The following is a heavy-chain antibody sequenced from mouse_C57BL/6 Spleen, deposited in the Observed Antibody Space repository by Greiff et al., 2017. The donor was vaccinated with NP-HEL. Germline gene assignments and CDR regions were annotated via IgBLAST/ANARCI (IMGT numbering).Heavy chain of an antibody. V-gene: IGHV5-9*01. CDR1: GFTFSSYT. D-gene: IGHD4-1*01. CDR3: ARRGNWWYFDV. CDR2: ISGGGGNT. J-gene: IGHJ1*03. Sequence: EVMLVESGGGLVKPGGSLKLSCAASGFTFSSYTMSWVRQTPEKRLEWVATISGGGGNTYYPDSVKGRFTISRDNAKNTLYLQMSRLRSEDTALYYCARRGNWWYFDVWGTGTTVTVSS.